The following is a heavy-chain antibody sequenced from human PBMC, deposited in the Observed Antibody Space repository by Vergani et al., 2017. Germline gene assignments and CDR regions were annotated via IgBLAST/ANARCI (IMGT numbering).Heavy chain of an antibody. Sequence: EVQLLESGGGLVQPGESLRLSCTVSGFTFTSYGISWVRQAPGKGLEWVSGISASGGSTYYTDSVKGRFIISRDISKNPLYLQMSSLRADDTAVYYCAKDRPRDWETPLFLFDYWGQGTLVAVSS. V-gene: IGHV3-23*01. J-gene: IGHJ4*02. CDR1: GFTFTSYG. CDR3: AKDRPRDWETPLFLFDY. CDR2: ISASGGST. D-gene: IGHD1-26*01.